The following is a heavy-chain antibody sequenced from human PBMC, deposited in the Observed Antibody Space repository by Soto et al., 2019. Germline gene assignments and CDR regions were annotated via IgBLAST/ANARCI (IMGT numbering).Heavy chain of an antibody. V-gene: IGHV3-9*01. CDR1: GFTFDDYA. J-gene: IGHJ3*02. CDR3: AKLPGRYFDWSLDAFDI. D-gene: IGHD3-9*01. Sequence: GGSLRLSCAASGFTFDDYAMYWVRQVPGKGLEWVSGISWNSGRIGYADSVKGRFTISRDNAKNSLYLQMNSLRPEDTALYYCAKLPGRYFDWSLDAFDIWGQGTMVTVSS. CDR2: ISWNSGRI.